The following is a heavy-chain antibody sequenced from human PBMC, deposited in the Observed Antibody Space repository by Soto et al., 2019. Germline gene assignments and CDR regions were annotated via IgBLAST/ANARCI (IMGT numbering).Heavy chain of an antibody. J-gene: IGHJ6*02. CDR2: IYYSGST. CDR3: ARIDNVYGMDV. Sequence: SETLSLTCTVSGGSISSYYWSWIRQPPGKGLEWIGYIYYSGSTDYNPSLKSRVTISVDTSKNQFSLKLSSVTAADTAVYYCARIDNVYGMDVWGQGTTVTVSS. D-gene: IGHD1-1*01. V-gene: IGHV4-59*01. CDR1: GGSISSYY.